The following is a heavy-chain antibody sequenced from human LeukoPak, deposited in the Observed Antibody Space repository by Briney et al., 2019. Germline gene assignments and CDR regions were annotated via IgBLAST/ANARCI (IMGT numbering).Heavy chain of an antibody. D-gene: IGHD3-3*01. Sequence: GGSLRLSCAASGFTFSTSWMHWVRQVPGKGLVWVSRINSDGRSTDYADSVKGRFTISRDNTKNTLYLQMNSLGVEDTAMYYCAHTVWSGNYFDYWGQGTLVTVSS. J-gene: IGHJ4*02. CDR2: INSDGRST. CDR1: GFTFSTSW. V-gene: IGHV3-74*01. CDR3: AHTVWSGNYFDY.